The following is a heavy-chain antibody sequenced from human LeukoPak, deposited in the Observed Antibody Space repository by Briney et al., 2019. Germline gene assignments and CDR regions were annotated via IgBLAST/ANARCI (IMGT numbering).Heavy chain of an antibody. D-gene: IGHD1-26*01. CDR1: GFTFSGSA. Sequence: SGGSLRLSCAASGFTFSGSAMHWVRQASGKGLEWVGRIRSKANSYATAYAASVKGRFTISRDDSKNTAYLQMNSLKTEDTAVYYCTRHLGDSGSYKVPFDPWGQGTLVTVSS. CDR2: IRSKANSYAT. V-gene: IGHV3-73*01. CDR3: TRHLGDSGSYKVPFDP. J-gene: IGHJ5*02.